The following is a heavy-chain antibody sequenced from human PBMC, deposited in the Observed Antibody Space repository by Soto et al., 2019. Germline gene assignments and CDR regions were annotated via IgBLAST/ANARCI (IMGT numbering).Heavy chain of an antibody. V-gene: IGHV5-10-1*01. CDR3: ATDDRDCSSTSCYTVTGTRAHYYGMDV. CDR1: GYSFTSYW. D-gene: IGHD2-2*02. Sequence: GESLKISCKGSGYSFTSYWISWVRQMPGKGLEWMGRIDPSDSYTNYSPSFQGHVTISADKSISTAYLQWSSLKASDTAMYYCATDDRDCSSTSCYTVTGTRAHYYGMDVWGQGTTVTVSS. CDR2: IDPSDSYT. J-gene: IGHJ6*02.